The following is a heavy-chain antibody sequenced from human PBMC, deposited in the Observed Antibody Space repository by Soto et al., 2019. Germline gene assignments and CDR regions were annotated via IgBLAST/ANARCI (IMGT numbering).Heavy chain of an antibody. CDR3: ARDNDWAFDY. J-gene: IGHJ4*02. Sequence: EVHLVESGGGLEQPGGSLGLPCLAPGSPFLSFALTWVRQAPGKGLEWVSHINRETTIIDYADSVKGRFTISRDNAKNSLYLQMSSLRVEDTAVYYCARDNDWAFDYWGQGTLVSVSS. V-gene: IGHV3-48*01. CDR2: INRETTII. D-gene: IGHD3-16*01. CDR1: GSPFLSFA.